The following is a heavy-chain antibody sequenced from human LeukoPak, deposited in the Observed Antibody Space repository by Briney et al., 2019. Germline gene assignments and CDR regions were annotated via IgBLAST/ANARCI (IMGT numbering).Heavy chain of an antibody. CDR1: GGSISSSSYY. J-gene: IGHJ4*02. V-gene: IGHV4-39*01. D-gene: IGHD2-21*02. Sequence: PSETLSLTCTVSGGSISSSSYYWGWIRQPPGKGLEWIGSIYYSGSTYYNPSLKSRVTISVDTSKNQFSLKLSSVTAADTAVYYCARLASYCGDDCYSAYFDYWGQGTLVTVSS. CDR3: ARLASYCGDDCYSAYFDY. CDR2: IYYSGST.